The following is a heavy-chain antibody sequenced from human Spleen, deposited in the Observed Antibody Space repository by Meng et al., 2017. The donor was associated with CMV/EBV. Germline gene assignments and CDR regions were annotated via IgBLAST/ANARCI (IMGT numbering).Heavy chain of an antibody. CDR1: GFTFSDYY. V-gene: IGHV3-11*06. Sequence: GESLKISCAASGFTFSDYYMNWIRQDPGKGLEWVSSISSSSRYMYYADSVKGRFTISRDNTKNSLYLQMSSLRAEDTAVYYCASDQDSPIEDSYYGRDVLGQGTTVTVSS. CDR2: ISSSSRYM. J-gene: IGHJ6*02. D-gene: IGHD3/OR15-3a*01. CDR3: ASDQDSPIEDSYYGRDV.